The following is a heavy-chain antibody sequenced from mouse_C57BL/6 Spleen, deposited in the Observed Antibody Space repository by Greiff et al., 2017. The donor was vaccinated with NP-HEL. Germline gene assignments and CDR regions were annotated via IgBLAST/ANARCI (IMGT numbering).Heavy chain of an antibody. Sequence: VQLQQSGPELVKPGASVKLSCKASGYTFTSYDINWVKQRPGQGLEWIGWIYPRDGSTKYNEKFKGKATLTVDTSSSTAYMELHSLTSEDSSVYFCARQLDITAVPWYFDVWGTGTTVTVSS. V-gene: IGHV1-85*01. CDR3: ARQLDITAVPWYFDV. CDR2: IYPRDGST. D-gene: IGHD1-1*01. J-gene: IGHJ1*03. CDR1: GYTFTSYD.